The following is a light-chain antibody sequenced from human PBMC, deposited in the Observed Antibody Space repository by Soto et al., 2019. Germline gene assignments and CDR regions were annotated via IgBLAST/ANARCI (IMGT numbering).Light chain of an antibody. CDR2: AAS. J-gene: IGKJ5*01. CDR3: QQFNSYPIT. Sequence: DIQMTQSPSFLSASVGDRVTIGCRASQSISSYLNWYQQKPGKAPKLLIYAASSLQSGVPSRFSGSGSGTEFALTISGLQPDDFASYYCQQFNSYPITFGQGTRLEIK. CDR1: QSISSY. V-gene: IGKV1-39*01.